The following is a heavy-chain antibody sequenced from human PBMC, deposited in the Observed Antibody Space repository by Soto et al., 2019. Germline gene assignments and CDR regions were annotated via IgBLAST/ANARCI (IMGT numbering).Heavy chain of an antibody. CDR2: TYYRSKWYN. CDR1: GDRVSSNSAA. J-gene: IGHJ2*01. V-gene: IGHV6-1*01. D-gene: IGHD6-6*01. CDR3: ARESLSSSSADWYFDL. Sequence: KQSQTLSLTCAISGDRVSSNSAAWNWIRQSPSRGLEWLGRTYYRSKWYNDYAVSVKSRITINPDTSKNQFSLQLNSVTPEDTAVYYCARESLSSSSADWYFDLWGRGTLVTVSS.